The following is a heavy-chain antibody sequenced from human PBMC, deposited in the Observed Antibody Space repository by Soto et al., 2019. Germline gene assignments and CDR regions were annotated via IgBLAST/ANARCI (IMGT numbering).Heavy chain of an antibody. V-gene: IGHV4-59*01. J-gene: IGHJ6*03. CDR1: GGSISSYY. Sequence: SETLSLTCTVSGGSISSYYWSWIRQPPGKGLEWIGYIYYSGSTNYNPSLKSRVTISVDTSKNQFSLKLSSVTAADTAVYYCARERTTALPSGYYYYYMDVWGKGTTVTVSS. CDR3: ARERTTALPSGYYYYYMDV. D-gene: IGHD1-7*01. CDR2: IYYSGST.